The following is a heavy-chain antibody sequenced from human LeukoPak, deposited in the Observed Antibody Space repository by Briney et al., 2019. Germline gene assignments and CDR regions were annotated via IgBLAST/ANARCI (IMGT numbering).Heavy chain of an antibody. J-gene: IGHJ4*02. CDR3: AREAQARPPDY. CDR1: GGSISSSSYY. CDR2: IYYSGST. Sequence: SETLSLTCTVSGGSISSSSYYWGWIRQPPGKGLEWIGSIYYSGSTYYNPSLKSRVTISVDTSKNQFSLKLSSVTAADTAVYYCAREAQARPPDYWGQGTLVTVSS. D-gene: IGHD6-6*01. V-gene: IGHV4-39*07.